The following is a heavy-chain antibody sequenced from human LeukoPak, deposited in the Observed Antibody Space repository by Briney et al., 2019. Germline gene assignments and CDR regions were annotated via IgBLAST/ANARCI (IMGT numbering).Heavy chain of an antibody. J-gene: IGHJ5*02. V-gene: IGHV1-2*02. CDR1: GYTFTGYY. Sequence: ASVKVSCKASGYTFTGYYMHWVRQAPGQGLGGMGWINPNSGGTKYAQKFQGRVTMTRDTSISTAYMKLSRLRYDDRAVYYCAREWVGAFWSGYASNWFDPWGQGPLVPVSS. CDR3: AREWVGAFWSGYASNWFDP. D-gene: IGHD3-3*01. CDR2: INPNSGGT.